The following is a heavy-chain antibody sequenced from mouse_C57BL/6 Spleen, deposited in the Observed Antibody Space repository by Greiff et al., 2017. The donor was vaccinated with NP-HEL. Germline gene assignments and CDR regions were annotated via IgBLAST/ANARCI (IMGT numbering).Heavy chain of an antibody. V-gene: IGHV1-82*01. CDR3: ARLTTGYAMDY. D-gene: IGHD1-1*01. J-gene: IGHJ4*01. CDR2: IYPGDGDT. CDR1: GYAFSSSW. Sequence: QVQLQQSGPELVKPGASVKISCKASGYAFSSSWMNWVKPRPGKGLEWIGRIYPGDGDTNYNGKFKGKATLTADKSSSTTYMQRSSLTSEDSAVYFCARLTTGYAMDYWGQGTSVTVSS.